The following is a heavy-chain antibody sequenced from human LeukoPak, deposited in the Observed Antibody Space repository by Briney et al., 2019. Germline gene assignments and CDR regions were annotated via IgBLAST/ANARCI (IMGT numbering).Heavy chain of an antibody. CDR2: IYTSGST. CDR1: GGPISNYY. J-gene: IGHJ6*03. D-gene: IGHD3-9*01. CDR3: ARDSDYDILTGYAYYYYMDV. Sequence: SETLSLTCTVSGGPISNYYWSWIRQPAGKGLEWIGRIYTSGSTNYNPSLKSRVTMSVDTSKNQFSLKLSSVTAADTAVYYCARDSDYDILTGYAYYYYMDVWGKGTTVTVSS. V-gene: IGHV4-4*07.